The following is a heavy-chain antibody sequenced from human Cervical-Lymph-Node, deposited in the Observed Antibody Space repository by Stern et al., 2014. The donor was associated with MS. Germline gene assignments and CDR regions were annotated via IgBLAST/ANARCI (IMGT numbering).Heavy chain of an antibody. CDR1: GFSLSTSGMR. J-gene: IGHJ4*02. V-gene: IGHV2-70*04. Sequence: QITLKESGPALVKPTQTLTLTCTFSGFSLSTSGMRVSWIRQPPGLALEWLARIDWDDGKFYSTTLETRLTISKDTSKNQVVLTMTNMDPVDTATYYCARSPPYYEFWNDYYYFDYWGQGTLVAVSS. CDR2: IDWDDGK. D-gene: IGHD3-3*01. CDR3: ARSPPYYEFWNDYYYFDY.